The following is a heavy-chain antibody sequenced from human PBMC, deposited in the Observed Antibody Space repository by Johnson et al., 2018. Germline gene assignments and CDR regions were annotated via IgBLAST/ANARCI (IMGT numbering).Heavy chain of an antibody. CDR2: ISYDGSNK. V-gene: IGHV3-30*03. J-gene: IGHJ5*01. CDR1: GFTFSSYG. Sequence: QVQLVESGGGVVQPGRSLRLSCAASGFTFSSYGMHWVRQAPGKGLEWVAVISYDGSNKYYADSVKGRITISRDNSKNTLYLQMNSLRAEDTAMYYCARDRGWFDYWGQGTLVTVSS. CDR3: ARDRGWFDY.